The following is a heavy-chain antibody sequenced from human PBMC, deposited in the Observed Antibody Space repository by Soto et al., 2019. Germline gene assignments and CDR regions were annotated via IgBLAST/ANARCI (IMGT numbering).Heavy chain of an antibody. V-gene: IGHV4-59*01. CDR3: ARAGGSYDYIWGSIRY. CDR2: IYYSGST. CDR1: GGSISSYY. J-gene: IGHJ4*02. D-gene: IGHD3-16*01. Sequence: QVQLQESGPGLVKPSETLSLTCTVSGGSISSYYWSWIRQPPGKGLEWIGYIYYSGSTNYNPSLKSRVTISVDTSKNQCSLKLSSVTAADTAVYYCARAGGSYDYIWGSIRYWGQGTLVTVSS.